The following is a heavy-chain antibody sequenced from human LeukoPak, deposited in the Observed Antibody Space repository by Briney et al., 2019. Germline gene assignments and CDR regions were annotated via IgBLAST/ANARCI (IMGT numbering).Heavy chain of an antibody. CDR3: ARDQLDYGNYATAWFDP. CDR2: IYTSGST. V-gene: IGHV4-4*07. Sequence: SETLSLTCTVSGGSISSYYWSWIRQPAGKGLEWIGRIYTSGSTNYNPSLKSRVTMSVDTSKNQFSLKLSSVTAADTAVYYCARDQLDYGNYATAWFDPWGQGTLVTVSS. D-gene: IGHD4-11*01. CDR1: GGSISSYY. J-gene: IGHJ5*02.